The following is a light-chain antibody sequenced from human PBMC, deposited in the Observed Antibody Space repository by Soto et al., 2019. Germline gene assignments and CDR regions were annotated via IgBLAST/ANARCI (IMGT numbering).Light chain of an antibody. CDR1: QSINRW. Sequence: DIQMTQSPSTLSASVGDRVTITCRAGQSINRWLAWYQQRPGKAPNLLIYDASSLESGVPSRFSGSGSGTEFTLTISSLQPDDFATYYCHQYNSYSGTFGQGTKLEIK. CDR3: HQYNSYSGT. CDR2: DAS. J-gene: IGKJ2*01. V-gene: IGKV1-5*01.